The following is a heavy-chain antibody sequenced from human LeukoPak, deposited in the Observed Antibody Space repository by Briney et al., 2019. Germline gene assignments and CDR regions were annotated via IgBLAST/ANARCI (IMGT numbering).Heavy chain of an antibody. CDR1: GFTFGSYA. CDR3: AKDGEYSYGQYYFDY. J-gene: IGHJ4*02. V-gene: IGHV3-23*01. D-gene: IGHD5-18*01. CDR2: ISGSGGST. Sequence: GGSLRLSCAASGFTFGSYAMSWVRQAPGKGLEWVSAISGSGGSTYYADSVKGRFTISRDNSKNTLYLQMNSLRAEDTAVYYCAKDGEYSYGQYYFDYWGQGTLVTVSS.